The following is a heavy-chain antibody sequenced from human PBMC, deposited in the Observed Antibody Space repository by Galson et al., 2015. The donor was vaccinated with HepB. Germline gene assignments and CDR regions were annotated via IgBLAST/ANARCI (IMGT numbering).Heavy chain of an antibody. V-gene: IGHV1-2*02. CDR3: ARKRLSLGELSSQDAFDI. D-gene: IGHD3-16*02. Sequence: SVKVSCKASGYTVTGYYMHWVRQAPGQGLEWMGWINPNSGGTNYAHKFQGRVTMTRDTSISTAYIVLSMLRSDETAVYYCARKRLSLGELSSQDAFDIWGQGTMVTVSS. J-gene: IGHJ3*02. CDR2: INPNSGGT. CDR1: GYTVTGYY.